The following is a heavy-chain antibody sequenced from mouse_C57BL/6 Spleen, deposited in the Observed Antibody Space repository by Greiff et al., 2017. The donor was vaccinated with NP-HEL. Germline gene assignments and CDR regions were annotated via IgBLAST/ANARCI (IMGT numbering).Heavy chain of an antibody. CDR2: IDPEDGDT. CDR1: GFNFTDYY. V-gene: IGHV14-2*01. Sequence: VQLQQSGAELVKPGASVKLSCTASGFNFTDYYMHWVKQRTEQGLEWIGRIDPEDGDTNYAPKFQGKATITADTSSNTAYLQLSSLTSEDTAVYYCARFGSSAWFAYWGQGTLVTVAA. D-gene: IGHD1-1*01. J-gene: IGHJ3*01. CDR3: ARFGSSAWFAY.